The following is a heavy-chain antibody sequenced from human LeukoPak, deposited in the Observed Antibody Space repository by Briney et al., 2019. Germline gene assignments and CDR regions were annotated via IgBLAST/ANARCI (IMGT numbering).Heavy chain of an antibody. Sequence: EASVKVSCKASGYTFTSYGISWVRQAPGQGLEWMGWISAYNGNTNYAQKFQGRVTITADESTSTAYMELSSLRSEDTAVYYCARDGEYWGQGTLVTVSS. D-gene: IGHD3-10*01. CDR3: ARDGEY. J-gene: IGHJ4*02. V-gene: IGHV1-18*01. CDR1: GYTFTSYG. CDR2: ISAYNGNT.